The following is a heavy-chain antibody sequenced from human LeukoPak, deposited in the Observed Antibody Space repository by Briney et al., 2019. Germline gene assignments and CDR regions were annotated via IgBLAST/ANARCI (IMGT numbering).Heavy chain of an antibody. D-gene: IGHD6-19*01. Sequence: GGSLRLSCAASGFTFSSYSMNWVRQAPGKGLEWVSYISSSSSTIYYADSVKGRFTISRGNAKNSLYLQMNSLRDEDTAVYYCAREGQGLAGGAFDIWGQGTMVTVSS. CDR2: ISSSSSTI. V-gene: IGHV3-48*02. J-gene: IGHJ3*02. CDR3: AREGQGLAGGAFDI. CDR1: GFTFSSYS.